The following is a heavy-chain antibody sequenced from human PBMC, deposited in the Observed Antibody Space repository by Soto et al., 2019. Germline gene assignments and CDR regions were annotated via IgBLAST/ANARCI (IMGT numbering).Heavy chain of an antibody. CDR2: VGGGGDNI. J-gene: IGHJ4*02. CDR3: AKRDSSSGRSPPLINY. V-gene: IGHV3-23*01. CDR1: GFTFSSYS. D-gene: IGHD3-10*01. Sequence: QLLESGGVLVQPGGSLRLSCAASGFTFSSYSMNWVRQAPGKGLQLGATVGGGGDNIFYADSVKGRFTISRDDSQNMVFLQMNRLRPEDTAFYFCAKRDSSSGRSPPLINYWGQGTLVTVAS.